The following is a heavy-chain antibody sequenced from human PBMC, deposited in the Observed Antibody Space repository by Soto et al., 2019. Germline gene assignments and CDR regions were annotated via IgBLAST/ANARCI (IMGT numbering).Heavy chain of an antibody. CDR2: MYSSGSS. D-gene: IGHD2-8*01. J-gene: IGHJ4*02. Sequence: SETLSLTCTVSGGSITPYKWSWIRQSPGKGLEWIAYMYSSGSSDYNPSLKGRVTISMDTSKNQYSLELNSATAADTAVYYCAREWSGFDYWGQGILVTSPQ. CDR3: AREWSGFDY. CDR1: GGSITPYK. V-gene: IGHV4-59*01.